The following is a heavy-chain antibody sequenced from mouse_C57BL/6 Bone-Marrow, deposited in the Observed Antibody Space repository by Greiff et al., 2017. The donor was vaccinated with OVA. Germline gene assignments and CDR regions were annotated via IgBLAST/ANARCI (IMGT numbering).Heavy chain of an antibody. CDR3: ARKGELGRGWYFDV. J-gene: IGHJ1*03. CDR1: GYSFTRYY. V-gene: IGHV1-66*01. D-gene: IGHD4-1*01. Sequence: QVQLQQSGPELVKPGASVKISCKASGYSFTRYYIHWVKQRPGQGLAWIGWIYPRSGHTKYNEKFKGQATLTADTSSNTAYMQRSSLTAEDSAVYYCARKGELGRGWYFDVWGTGTTVTVSS. CDR2: IYPRSGHT.